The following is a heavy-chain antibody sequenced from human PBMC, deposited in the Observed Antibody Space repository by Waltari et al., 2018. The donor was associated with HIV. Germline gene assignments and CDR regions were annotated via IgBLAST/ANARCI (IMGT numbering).Heavy chain of an antibody. CDR2: IKRGTDGGTV. V-gene: IGHV3-49*04. D-gene: IGHD3-22*01. Sequence: EMRLEESGGNLIQPGRSLRLSCSGFGFSFGDYVLSWGRQAPGKVLEWVAFIKRGTDGGTVHYAASVRGRFIVSRDDSDNVVYLHMSELKAEDTAVYYCSSSVLQPQNAYYFDSLWGQGTLVTVSS. J-gene: IGHJ1*01. CDR3: SSSVLQPQNAYYFDSL. CDR1: GFSFGDYV.